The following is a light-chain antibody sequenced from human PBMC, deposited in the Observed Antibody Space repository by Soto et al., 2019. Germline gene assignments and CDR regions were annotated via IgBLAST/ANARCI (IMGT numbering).Light chain of an antibody. Sequence: QSALTQPASGSGSPGQSITISCTGTSSDVGGYNYVSWYQQHPGKAPKLMIYEVSTRPSGVSNRFSGSKSGNTASLTISGLQAEDEADYYCSSYTSSSTWVFGGGTKLTVL. CDR2: EVS. J-gene: IGLJ3*02. CDR1: SSDVGGYNY. CDR3: SSYTSSSTWV. V-gene: IGLV2-14*01.